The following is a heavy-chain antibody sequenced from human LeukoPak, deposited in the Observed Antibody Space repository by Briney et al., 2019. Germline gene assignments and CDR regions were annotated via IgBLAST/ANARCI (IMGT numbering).Heavy chain of an antibody. V-gene: IGHV1-69*13. CDR3: ARDDRYYYDSSGPRGFDY. CDR1: GYTFTSYA. D-gene: IGHD3-22*01. Sequence: SVKVSCKASGYTFTSYAISWVRQAPGQGLEWMGGIIPIFGTANYAQKFQGRVTITADESTSTAYMELSSLRSEDTAVYYCARDDRYYYDSSGPRGFDYWGQGTLVTVSS. J-gene: IGHJ4*02. CDR2: IIPIFGTA.